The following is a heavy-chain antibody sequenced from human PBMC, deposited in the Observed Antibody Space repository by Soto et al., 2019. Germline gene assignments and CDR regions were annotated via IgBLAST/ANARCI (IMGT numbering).Heavy chain of an antibody. J-gene: IGHJ4*02. D-gene: IGHD6-13*01. CDR2: ISYDGTNK. CDR1: GFTFRSYA. V-gene: IGHV3-30*01. Sequence: QVQLVESGGGVVQPGRSLRLSCAASGFTFRSYAMDWVRQAPGKGLEWVAVISYDGTNKYYADSVKGRFTISRDNSKNMLSLQMNSLRPDDTAVYYCARGDSNSWSDFWGQGTLVTVSS. CDR3: ARGDSNSWSDF.